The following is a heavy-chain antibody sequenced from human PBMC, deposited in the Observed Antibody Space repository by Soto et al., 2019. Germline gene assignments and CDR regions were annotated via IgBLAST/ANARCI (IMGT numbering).Heavy chain of an antibody. CDR1: GGSISSYY. V-gene: IGHV4-59*01. J-gene: IGHJ6*03. CDR3: ASGSNTDTVLRYFASPHYYYYYMDV. Sequence: QVQLQESGPGLVKPSETLSLTCTVSGGSISSYYWSWIRQPPGKGLEWIGYIYYSGSTNYNPSLNSRVTISVDTSKNQFSLKLSSVTAADTAVYYCASGSNTDTVLRYFASPHYYYYYMDVWGKGTTVTVSS. D-gene: IGHD3-9*01. CDR2: IYYSGST.